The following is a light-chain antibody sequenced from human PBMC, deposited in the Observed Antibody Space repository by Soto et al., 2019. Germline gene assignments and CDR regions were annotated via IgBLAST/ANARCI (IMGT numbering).Light chain of an antibody. J-gene: IGLJ2*01. CDR1: SSDVGGYNY. V-gene: IGLV2-14*01. Sequence: QSALTQPASVSGSPGQSITISCTGTSSDVGGYNYVSWYQQHPGKAPKLMIYDVSNRPSGVSNRCSGAKSGNTASLTISGLQAEDEADDYCSSFTSSTTPVFGGGTTVTVL. CDR2: DVS. CDR3: SSFTSSTTPV.